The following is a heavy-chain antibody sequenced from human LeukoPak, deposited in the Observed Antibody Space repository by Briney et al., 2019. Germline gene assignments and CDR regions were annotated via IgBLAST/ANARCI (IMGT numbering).Heavy chain of an antibody. CDR2: IYYSGST. CDR1: GGSISSSSYY. J-gene: IGHJ5*02. CDR3: AGGGGPSNWFDP. Sequence: SETLSLTCTVSGGSISSSSYYWGWIRQPPGKGLEWIGSIYYSGSTYYNPSLKSRVTISVDTSKNQFSLKLSSVTAADTAVYYCAGGGGPSNWFDPWGQGTLVTVSS. V-gene: IGHV4-39*07. D-gene: IGHD4-23*01.